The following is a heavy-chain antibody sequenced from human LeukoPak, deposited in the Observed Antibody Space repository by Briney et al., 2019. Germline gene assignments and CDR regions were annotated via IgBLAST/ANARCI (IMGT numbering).Heavy chain of an antibody. J-gene: IGHJ5*02. V-gene: IGHV1-8*01. CDR2: MNPNSGNT. CDR3: ARGLSVVKTDRGARAGLGQYWFDP. Sequence: GASVKVSCKASGYTFTSYDINWVRQATGQGLEWMGWMNPNSGNTGYAQKFQGRVTMTRNTSMSTAYMELSSLSSEDTAVYHCARGLSVVKTDRGARAGLGQYWFDPWGQGTLVTVSS. CDR1: GYTFTSYD. D-gene: IGHD1-26*01.